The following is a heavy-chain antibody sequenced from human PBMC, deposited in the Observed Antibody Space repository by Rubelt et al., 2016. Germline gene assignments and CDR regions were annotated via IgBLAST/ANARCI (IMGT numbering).Heavy chain of an antibody. V-gene: IGHV4-39*01. J-gene: IGHJ6*02. CDR1: GGSISSSSYY. CDR3: ARGRSGSSSWLGRDYYGMDV. Sequence: QLQLQESGPRLVKPSETLSLTCTVSGGSISSSSYYWGWFRQPPGKGLEWIGSIYYSGSTYYNPSLKSRVTISVDTSKNQVPLNRGSVTAEDTAVYYCARGRSGSSSWLGRDYYGMDVWGQGTSVTVSS. CDR2: IYYSGST. D-gene: IGHD6-13*01.